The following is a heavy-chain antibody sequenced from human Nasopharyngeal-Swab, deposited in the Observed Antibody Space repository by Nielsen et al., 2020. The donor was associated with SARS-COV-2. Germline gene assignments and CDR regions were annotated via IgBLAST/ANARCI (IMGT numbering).Heavy chain of an antibody. Sequence: ASVKVSCKASGYTFIDYYIYWVRQAPGQGLEWMGWINPNTGGTNYAQKFQGRVTMTRDTPIITAYMELSRLRSDDTAVYYCARGGTYYFDYWGQGTLVTVSS. J-gene: IGHJ4*02. D-gene: IGHD1-26*01. V-gene: IGHV1-2*02. CDR1: GYTFIDYY. CDR2: INPNTGGT. CDR3: ARGGTYYFDY.